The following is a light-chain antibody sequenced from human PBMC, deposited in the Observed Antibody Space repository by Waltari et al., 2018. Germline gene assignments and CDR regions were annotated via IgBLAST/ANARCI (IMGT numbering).Light chain of an antibody. V-gene: IGLV1-51*01. J-gene: IGLJ3*02. Sequence: QSVLTQPPSASAAPGQRVTISCFGSSSNIGDNYVSWYQQLPGTAPKLLIYEHGKRPSGIPDRFSGARFGTAGTLGITGLQKGDEADYYCGTWDRSLNGGVFGGGTKLTVL. CDR3: GTWDRSLNGGV. CDR1: SSNIGDNY. CDR2: EHG.